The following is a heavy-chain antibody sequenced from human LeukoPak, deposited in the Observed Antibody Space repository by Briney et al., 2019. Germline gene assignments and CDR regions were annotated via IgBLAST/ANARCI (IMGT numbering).Heavy chain of an antibody. D-gene: IGHD5-18*01. CDR2: IRYDGSNK. V-gene: IGHV3-30*02. CDR3: AKGGIVDTAMVYYYYGMDV. Sequence: GGSLRLSCAASGFTFSSYGTHWVRQAPGKGLEWVAFIRYDGSNKYYADSVKGRFTISRDNSKNTLYLQMNSLRAEDTAVYYCAKGGIVDTAMVYYYYGMDVWGQGTTVTVSS. CDR1: GFTFSSYG. J-gene: IGHJ6*02.